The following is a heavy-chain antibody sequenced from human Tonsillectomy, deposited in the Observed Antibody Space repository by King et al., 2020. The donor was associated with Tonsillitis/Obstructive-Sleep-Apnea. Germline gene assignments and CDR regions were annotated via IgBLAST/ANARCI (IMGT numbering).Heavy chain of an antibody. CDR3: ARDPINADFWGGETANWFDP. V-gene: IGHV1-18*01. Sequence: QLVQSGAEVKKPGASVKVSCKASGYTFTSYGISWVRQAPGQGLEWMGWISTYNGNTNYAQNLQARVTMTTDTSTSTAYMELRSRRSDDTAVYYCARDPINADFWGGETANWFDPWGQGTLVTVSS. CDR1: GYTFTSYG. D-gene: IGHD3-3*01. CDR2: ISTYNGNT. J-gene: IGHJ5*02.